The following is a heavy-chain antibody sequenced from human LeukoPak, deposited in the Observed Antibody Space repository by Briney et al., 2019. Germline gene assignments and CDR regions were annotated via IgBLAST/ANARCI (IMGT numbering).Heavy chain of an antibody. V-gene: IGHV3-30*02. Sequence: PGGSLSLTCAASGFILSNYGMYWVRQAPGKGLEGVAFIRYDGSDNYNADSVKGRFTMTRDNSKNTLYVQMDSLRPEDTAVYDCAKGQLGIQSSKWFDPWGQGTLVTVPS. CDR1: GFILSNYG. CDR2: IRYDGSDN. J-gene: IGHJ5*02. D-gene: IGHD7-27*01. CDR3: AKGQLGIQSSKWFDP.